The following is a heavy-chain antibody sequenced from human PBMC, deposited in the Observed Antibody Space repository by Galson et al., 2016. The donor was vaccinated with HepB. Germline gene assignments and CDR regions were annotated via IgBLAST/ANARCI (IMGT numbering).Heavy chain of an antibody. CDR2: IIPIHGRA. J-gene: IGHJ2*01. CDR3: ARGRVVCDRDCSTSGYFDL. D-gene: IGHD2-21*02. Sequence: SVKVSCKASGGTYSNHANSWVRQAPGQGLEWKGGIIPIHGRANDEQKFQGRVTITADESTSIAYMGVSRLKSEDTAVYYCARGRVVCDRDCSTSGYFDLWGGGTLVTVSS. CDR1: GGTYSNHA. V-gene: IGHV1-69*10.